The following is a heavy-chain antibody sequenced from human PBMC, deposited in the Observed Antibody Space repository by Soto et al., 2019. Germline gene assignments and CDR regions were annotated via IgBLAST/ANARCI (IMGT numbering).Heavy chain of an antibody. J-gene: IGHJ6*02. V-gene: IGHV3-48*02. D-gene: IGHD3-16*01. CDR3: ARIKLVEFFFTNVDVYDMDV. CDR2: ISSDSRYI. CDR1: GFPLSNYA. Sequence: GGSLRLSCAASGFPLSNYAVNWVRQAPGKGLEWVSYISSDSRYIYYGDSVKGRFTISRDNARNSVYLQMNSLRDEDTAVYYCARIKLVEFFFTNVDVYDMDVWGQGTPVTVSS.